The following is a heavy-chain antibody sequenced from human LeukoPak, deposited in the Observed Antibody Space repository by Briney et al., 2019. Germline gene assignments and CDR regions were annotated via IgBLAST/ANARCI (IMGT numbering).Heavy chain of an antibody. Sequence: KPGGSLRLSCAASGFTFSSYSMNWVRQAPGKGLEWVSSISSSSSYIYYADSVKGRFTISRDNAKNSLYLQMNSLRAEDTAVYYCARGGSSGYKGVTFDYWGQGTLVTVSS. D-gene: IGHD3-22*01. V-gene: IGHV3-21*01. CDR3: ARGGSSGYKGVTFDY. J-gene: IGHJ4*02. CDR2: ISSSSSYI. CDR1: GFTFSSYS.